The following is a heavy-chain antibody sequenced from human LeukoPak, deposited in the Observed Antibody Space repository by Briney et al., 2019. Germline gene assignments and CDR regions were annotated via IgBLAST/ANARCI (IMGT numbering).Heavy chain of an antibody. V-gene: IGHV4-34*01. Sequence: SETLCLTCAVYGGSFSDYCWTWIRQPPGKGLEWIGEINHSGSTNYNPSLKSRVTISVDTSENQFSLKLSSVTAADTALYYCARLGSSWTYYYYMDVWGKGTTVTISS. CDR2: INHSGST. J-gene: IGHJ6*03. D-gene: IGHD6-13*01. CDR3: ARLGSSWTYYYYMDV. CDR1: GGSFSDYC.